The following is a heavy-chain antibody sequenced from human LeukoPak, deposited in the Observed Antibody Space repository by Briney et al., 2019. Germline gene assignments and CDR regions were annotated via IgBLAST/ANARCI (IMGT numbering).Heavy chain of an antibody. V-gene: IGHV4-34*01. CDR1: GGSFSGYY. D-gene: IGHD4-23*01. CDR3: ARGPPYGGRRFDY. CDR2: INHSGST. J-gene: IGHJ4*02. Sequence: SETLSLTCAVYGGSFSGYYWSWIRQPPGKGLEWIGEINHSGSTNYNPSLKSRVTISVDTSKNQFSLKLSSVTAADTAVRYCARGPPYGGRRFDYWGQGTLVTVSS.